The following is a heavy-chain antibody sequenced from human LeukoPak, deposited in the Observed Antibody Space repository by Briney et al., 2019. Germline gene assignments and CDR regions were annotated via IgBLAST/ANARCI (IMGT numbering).Heavy chain of an antibody. Sequence: GGSLGLSCAASGFTFSSYEMNWVRQAPGKGLEWVSYISSSGSTIYYADSVKGRFTISRDNAKNSLYLQMNSLRAEDTAVYYCARDHGYDILTGNPGRFDYWGQGTLVTVSS. CDR3: ARDHGYDILTGNPGRFDY. J-gene: IGHJ4*02. D-gene: IGHD3-9*01. CDR1: GFTFSSYE. CDR2: ISSSGSTI. V-gene: IGHV3-48*03.